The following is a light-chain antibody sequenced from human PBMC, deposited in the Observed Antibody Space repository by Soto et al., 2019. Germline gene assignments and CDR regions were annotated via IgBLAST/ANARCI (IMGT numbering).Light chain of an antibody. CDR1: QSMSTY. J-gene: IGKJ1*01. CDR2: AIS. Sequence: DIQMTQSPSSLSASVGDSVTITCRASQSMSTYLNWYQQKPGKAPKLLIYAISTLQGGVPSRFSGSGSGTDFTLTINSLQPEHSAIYYCQQSYSPRTFGQGTKVEIK. CDR3: QQSYSPRT. V-gene: IGKV1-39*01.